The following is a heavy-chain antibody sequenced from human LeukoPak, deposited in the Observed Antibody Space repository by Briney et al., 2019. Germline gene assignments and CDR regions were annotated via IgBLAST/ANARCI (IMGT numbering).Heavy chain of an antibody. CDR2: IRYDGSNK. J-gene: IGHJ3*02. CDR1: GFTFSSYG. Sequence: GGSLRLSCAAAGFTFSSYGVHWVRQAPGKGLEWVAFIRYDGSNKYYADSVKGRFTISRDNSKNTLYLQMNSLRAEDTAVYYCAKGFWSVVVVAAIPDAFDIWGQGTMVTVSS. V-gene: IGHV3-30*02. CDR3: AKGFWSVVVVAAIPDAFDI. D-gene: IGHD2-15*01.